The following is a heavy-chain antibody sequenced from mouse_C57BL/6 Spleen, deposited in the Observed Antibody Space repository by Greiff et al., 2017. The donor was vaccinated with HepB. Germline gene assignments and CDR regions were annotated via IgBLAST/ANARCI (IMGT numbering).Heavy chain of an antibody. D-gene: IGHD5-1*01. CDR2: INYDGSST. CDR1: GFTFSDYY. V-gene: IGHV5-16*01. Sequence: EVHLVESEGGLVQPGSSMKLSCTASGFTFSDYYMAWVRQVPEKGLEWVANINYDGSSTYYLDSLKSRFIISRDNAKNILYLQMSSLQSEDTATYYCARDRGRGTYGFDYWGQGTTLTVSS. CDR3: ARDRGRGTYGFDY. J-gene: IGHJ2*01.